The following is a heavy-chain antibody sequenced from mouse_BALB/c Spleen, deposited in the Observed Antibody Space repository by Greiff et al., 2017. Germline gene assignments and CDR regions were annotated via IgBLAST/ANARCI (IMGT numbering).Heavy chain of an antibody. CDR2: ISTYYGDA. J-gene: IGHJ4*01. D-gene: IGHD2-10*02. CDR3: ARRRKYGNAMDY. Sequence: VQLQQSGAELVRPGVSVKISYKGSGYTFTDYAMHWVKQSHAKSLEWIGVISTYYGDASYNQKFKGKATMTVDKSSSTAYMELARLTSEDSAIYYCARRRKYGNAMDYWGQGTSVTVSS. V-gene: IGHV1S137*01. CDR1: GYTFTDYA.